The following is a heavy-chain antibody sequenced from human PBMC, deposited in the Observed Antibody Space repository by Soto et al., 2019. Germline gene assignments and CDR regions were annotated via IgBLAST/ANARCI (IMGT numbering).Heavy chain of an antibody. CDR3: ASPRFGVYYFDY. J-gene: IGHJ4*02. CDR2: IYYSGST. Sequence: PSEILSLTCTVSGGSISSSSYYWGWIRQPPGKGLEWIGSIYYSGSTYYNPSLKSRVTISVDTSKNQFSLKLSSVTAADTAVYYCASPRFGVYYFDYWGQGTLVTVSS. CDR1: GGSISSSSYY. D-gene: IGHD3-16*01. V-gene: IGHV4-39*01.